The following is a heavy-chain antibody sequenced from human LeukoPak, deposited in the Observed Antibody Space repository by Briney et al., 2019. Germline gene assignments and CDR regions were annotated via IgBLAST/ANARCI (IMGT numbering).Heavy chain of an antibody. CDR3: ARAYCSSTSCYVSTGMDV. V-gene: IGHV3-20*04. D-gene: IGHD2-2*01. CDR1: GFTFDDYG. CDR2: INWNGGST. Sequence: GGSLRLSCAASGFTFDDYGMSWVRQAPGKGLEWVSGINWNGGSTGYADSVKGRFTISRDNAKPSLYLQMNSLGAEDTAVYYCARAYCSSTSCYVSTGMDVWGQGTTVTVSS. J-gene: IGHJ6*02.